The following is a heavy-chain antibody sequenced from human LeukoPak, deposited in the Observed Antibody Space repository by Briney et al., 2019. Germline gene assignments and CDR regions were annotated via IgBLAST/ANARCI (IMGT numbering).Heavy chain of an antibody. CDR3: ARDLWFGESLRWFDP. V-gene: IGHV4-59*01. J-gene: IGHJ5*02. D-gene: IGHD3-10*01. CDR1: GGSISSYY. Sequence: PSETLSLTCTVSGGSISSYYWSWIRQPPGKGLEWIGYIYYSGSTNYNPSLKSRVTISVDTSKNQFSLKLSSVTAADTAVYYCARDLWFGESLRWFDPWGQGTLVTVS. CDR2: IYYSGST.